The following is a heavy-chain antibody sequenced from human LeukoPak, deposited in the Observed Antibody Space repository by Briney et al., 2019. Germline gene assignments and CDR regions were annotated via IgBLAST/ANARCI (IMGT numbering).Heavy chain of an antibody. V-gene: IGHV3-30*04. CDR2: ISYDGSNK. CDR1: GFTFSSYA. D-gene: IGHD6-19*01. J-gene: IGHJ4*02. CDR3: ARGAVAGNWYGY. Sequence: GGSLRLSCAASGFTFSSYAMHWVRQAPGKGLEWVAVISYDGSNKYYADSVKGRFTISRDNSKNTLYLQMNSLRAEDTAVYYCARGAVAGNWYGYWGQGTLVTVSS.